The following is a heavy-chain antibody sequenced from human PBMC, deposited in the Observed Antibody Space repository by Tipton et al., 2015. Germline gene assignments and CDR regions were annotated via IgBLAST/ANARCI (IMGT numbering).Heavy chain of an antibody. Sequence: LSLTCTVSGGSISSGTYYWSWIRQPAGKGLEWIGRIYTSGSTNYTPSFKSRVTISVDTSKNQFSLKLSSVTAADTAVYYCARDALVYYDSESRDYYYGMDVWGQGTTVTVSS. D-gene: IGHD3-22*01. CDR1: GGSISSGTYY. V-gene: IGHV4-61*02. CDR2: IYTSGST. CDR3: ARDALVYYDSESRDYYYGMDV. J-gene: IGHJ6*02.